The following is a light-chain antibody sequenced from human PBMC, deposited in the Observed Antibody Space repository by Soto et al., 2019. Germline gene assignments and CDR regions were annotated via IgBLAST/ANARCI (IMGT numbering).Light chain of an antibody. CDR3: QEYSDYPYT. Sequence: DIQMTQSPSTRSASVGDRVTITCRYSQRFRRWLAWYQQKPGKAPKLMIYDASKLESGVPSRFSGSASGTDFTLTSSILQTDDFATNYCQEYSDYPYTFGQGTKLEI. V-gene: IGKV1-5*01. CDR1: QRFRRW. J-gene: IGKJ2*01. CDR2: DAS.